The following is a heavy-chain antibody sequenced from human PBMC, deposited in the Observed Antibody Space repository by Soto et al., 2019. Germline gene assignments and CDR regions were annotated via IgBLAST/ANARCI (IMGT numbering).Heavy chain of an antibody. CDR1: GFTFSSYS. J-gene: IGHJ4*02. CDR3: ASCPQNCITSSPCCLFFDY. CDR2: ISSSSSTI. V-gene: IGHV3-48*01. D-gene: IGHD3-10*01. Sequence: PGGSLRLSCAASGFTFSSYSMNWVRQAPGKGLEWVSYISSSSSTIYYADSVKGRFTISRDNAKNSLYLQMSSLRSEDTAVYYCASCPQNCITSSPCCLFFDYWGQGTLVTAPQ.